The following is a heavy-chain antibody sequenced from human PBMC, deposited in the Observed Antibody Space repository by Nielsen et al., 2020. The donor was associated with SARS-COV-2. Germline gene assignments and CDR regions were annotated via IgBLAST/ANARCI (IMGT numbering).Heavy chain of an antibody. V-gene: IGHV3-53*05. J-gene: IGHJ3*01. CDR2: IYSGGST. CDR1: GFTVSSNY. CDR3: VKDLGAAAGIVDVFDV. D-gene: IGHD6-13*01. Sequence: GSLRLSCAASGFTVSSNYMSWVRQAPGKGLEWVSVIYSGGSTYYADSVKGRFTISRDNSQNTLYLQMSSLRVEDTAVYYCVKDLGAAAGIVDVFDVWGQGTMVTVSS.